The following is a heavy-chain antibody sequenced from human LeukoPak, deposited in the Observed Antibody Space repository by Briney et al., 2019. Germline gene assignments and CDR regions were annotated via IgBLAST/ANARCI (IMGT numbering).Heavy chain of an antibody. CDR2: IYYSGST. J-gene: IGHJ4*02. Sequence: PSETLSLTCTVSYGSISSYYWSWIRQPPGKGLEWMGYIYYSGSTNYSPSLKSRVSMSVDTSKNQFSLKLSSLTAADTAVYYCAGDLGDYLDYWGQGTQVTVSS. CDR3: AGDLGDYLDY. V-gene: IGHV4-59*01. CDR1: YGSISSYY. D-gene: IGHD4-17*01.